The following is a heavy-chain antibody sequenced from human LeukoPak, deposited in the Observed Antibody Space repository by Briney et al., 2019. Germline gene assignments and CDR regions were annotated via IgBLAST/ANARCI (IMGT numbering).Heavy chain of an antibody. CDR2: IYPRDGST. D-gene: IGHD3-9*01. Sequence: ASVKVSCKASGYTFTSNYIHWVRQAPGQGLEWMGMIYPRDGSTSYAQKFQGRVTVTRDTSTSTVHMELSGLRSEDTAVYYCASPQLRYFDWPILYDAFDIWGQGTMVTVSS. V-gene: IGHV1-46*01. J-gene: IGHJ3*02. CDR3: ASPQLRYFDWPILYDAFDI. CDR1: GYTFTSNY.